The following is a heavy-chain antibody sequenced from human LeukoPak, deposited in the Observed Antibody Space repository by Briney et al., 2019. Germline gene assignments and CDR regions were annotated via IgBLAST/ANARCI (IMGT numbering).Heavy chain of an antibody. D-gene: IGHD3-9*01. V-gene: IGHV3-23*01. CDR1: GFTFSRNG. CDR2: ISGSGGNT. J-gene: IGHJ4*02. Sequence: GGSLRLSCAASGFTFSRNGMTWVRQAPGKGLEWVSAISGSGGNTYYADSVKGRFTISRDNSKNTLYLQMNSLRAEDTAVYYCARECTYYDILTGYYDYWGQGTLVTVSS. CDR3: ARECTYYDILTGYYDY.